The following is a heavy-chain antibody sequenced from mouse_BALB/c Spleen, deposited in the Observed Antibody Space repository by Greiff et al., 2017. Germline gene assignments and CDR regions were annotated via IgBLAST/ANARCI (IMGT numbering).Heavy chain of an antibody. CDR1: GFTFSSFG. D-gene: IGHD4-1*01. CDR3: ARSGTRAMDY. J-gene: IGHJ4*01. V-gene: IGHV5-17*02. CDR2: ISSGSSTI. Sequence: EVNVVESGGGLVQPGGSRKLSCAASGFTFSSFGMHWVRQAPEKGLEWVAYISSGSSTIYYADTVKGRFTISRDNPKNTLFLQMTSLRSEDTAMYYCARSGTRAMDYWGQGTSVTVSS.